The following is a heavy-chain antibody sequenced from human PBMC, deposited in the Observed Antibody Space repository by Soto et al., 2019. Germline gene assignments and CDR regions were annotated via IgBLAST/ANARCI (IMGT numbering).Heavy chain of an antibody. CDR2: INHSGST. J-gene: IGHJ4*02. V-gene: IGHV4-34*01. CDR3: ARGRVQLWSPDY. Sequence: PSETLSLTCAVYGGSFSGYYWSWIRQPPGKGLEWIGEINHSGSTNYNPSLKSRVTISVDTSKNQFSLKLSSVTAADTAVYYCARGRVQLWSPDYWGQGTLVNVS. D-gene: IGHD5-18*01. CDR1: GGSFSGYY.